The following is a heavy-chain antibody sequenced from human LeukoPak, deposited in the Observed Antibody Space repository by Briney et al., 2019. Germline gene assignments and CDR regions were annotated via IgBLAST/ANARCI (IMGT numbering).Heavy chain of an antibody. CDR1: GGSISGYY. V-gene: IGHV4-59*01. Sequence: SETLSLTCTVSGGSISGYYWSWIRQPPGKGLEWIGYIYDSENINYYPSLKSRVTISVDTSRNQFSLKLSSVTAADTAVYYCARIYGSGSHDYWGQGTLVTVSS. D-gene: IGHD3-10*01. CDR3: ARIYGSGSHDY. J-gene: IGHJ4*02. CDR2: IYDSENI.